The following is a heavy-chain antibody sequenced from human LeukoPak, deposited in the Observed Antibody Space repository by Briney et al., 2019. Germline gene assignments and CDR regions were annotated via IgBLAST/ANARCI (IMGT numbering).Heavy chain of an antibody. V-gene: IGHV3-7*01. CDR2: IKQDGSEK. CDR3: ASGSGCSSTSCYVDYYYYYMDV. J-gene: IGHJ6*03. Sequence: GGSLRLSCAASGFTFSSYWMSWVRQAPGKGLEWVANIKQDGSEKYYVDSVKGRFTISRDNAKNSLYLQMNSLRAEDTAVYYSASGSGCSSTSCYVDYYYYYMDVWGKGTTVTVSS. CDR1: GFTFSSYW. D-gene: IGHD2-2*01.